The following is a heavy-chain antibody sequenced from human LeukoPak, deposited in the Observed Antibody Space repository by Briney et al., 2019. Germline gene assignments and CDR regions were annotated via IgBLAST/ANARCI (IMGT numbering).Heavy chain of an antibody. CDR1: GVSLGSNG. D-gene: IGHD4-17*01. CDR2: IIPMVEMT. V-gene: IGHV1-69*04. CDR3: ARDGATRGYYYYGMDV. Sequence: SVKVSCKTSGVSLGSNGITWVRQAPGQGLEWMGRIIPMVEMTNYAQKFQGRVTITADKSTSTAYMELSSLRSEDTAVYYCARDGATRGYYYYGMDVWGQGTTVTVSS. J-gene: IGHJ6*02.